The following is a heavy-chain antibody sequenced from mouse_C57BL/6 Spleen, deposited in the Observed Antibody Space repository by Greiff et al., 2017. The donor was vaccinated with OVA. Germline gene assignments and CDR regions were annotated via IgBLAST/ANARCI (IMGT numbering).Heavy chain of an antibody. Sequence: EVKLMESGEGLVKPGGSLKLSCAASGFTFSSYAMSWVRQTPEKRLEWVAYISSGGDYIYYADTVKGRVTISRDNARNNLYLQMSSLKSEDTAMYSCTRAHPYYFDYWGQGTTLTVSS. CDR2: ISSGGDYI. CDR1: GFTFSSYA. CDR3: TRAHPYYFDY. J-gene: IGHJ2*01. V-gene: IGHV5-9-1*02.